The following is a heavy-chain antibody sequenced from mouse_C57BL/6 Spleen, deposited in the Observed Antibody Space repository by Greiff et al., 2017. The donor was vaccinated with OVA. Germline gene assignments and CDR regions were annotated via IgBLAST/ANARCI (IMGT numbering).Heavy chain of an antibody. J-gene: IGHJ3*01. CDR1: GFTFSDYG. CDR2: ISSGSSTI. D-gene: IGHD2-4*01. Sequence: EVMLVESGGGLVKPGGSLKLSCAASGFTFSDYGMHWVRQAPEQGLEWVAYISSGSSTIYYADTVKGRFTISRDNAKNTLFLQITSLRSEGTAMYYCARTYYDYYLAYWGQGTLVTVSA. V-gene: IGHV5-17*01. CDR3: ARTYYDYYLAY.